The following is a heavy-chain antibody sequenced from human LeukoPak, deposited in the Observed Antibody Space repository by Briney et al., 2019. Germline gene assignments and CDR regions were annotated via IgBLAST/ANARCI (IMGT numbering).Heavy chain of an antibody. CDR1: GGSISSGDYY. Sequence: SETLSLTCTVSGGSISSGDYYWTWIRQHPGKGLEWIGFIYYSGFTHYNPSLKSRVTISIDTSKNQFSLKLISVTAADTAVYYCAKDQSPTMVRGVMATSGDGFDIRGQRTMVTVSS. CDR2: IYYSGFT. J-gene: IGHJ3*02. CDR3: AKDQSPTMVRGVMATSGDGFDI. D-gene: IGHD3-10*01. V-gene: IGHV4-31*03.